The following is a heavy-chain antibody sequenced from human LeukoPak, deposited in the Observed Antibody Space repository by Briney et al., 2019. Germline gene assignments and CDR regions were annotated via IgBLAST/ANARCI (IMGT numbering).Heavy chain of an antibody. CDR2: IYYSGST. J-gene: IGHJ4*02. Sequence: SETLSLTCTVSGGSISSGGYYWSWIRQHPGKGLEWIGYIYYSGSTYYNPSLRSRVTISVDTSKNQFSLRLSSVTAADTAVYYCARRVGAFPTYYFDYWGQGTRVTVSS. CDR3: ARRVGAFPTYYFDY. V-gene: IGHV4-31*03. D-gene: IGHD3-3*02. CDR1: GGSISSGGYY.